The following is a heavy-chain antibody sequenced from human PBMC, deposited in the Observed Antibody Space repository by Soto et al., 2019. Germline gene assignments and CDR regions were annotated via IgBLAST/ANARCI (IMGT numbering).Heavy chain of an antibody. CDR3: ARLEGLATISYYFDF. J-gene: IGHJ4*02. CDR1: GDSINSDKYY. D-gene: IGHD3-9*01. V-gene: IGHV4-39*01. CDR2: IYFRGNT. Sequence: QLQLQESGPGLVKPSETLSLTCSVSGDSINSDKYYWGWIRQPPGKGLEWLGSIYFRGNTYYNPSLQTRLTISLDKSKSQFSLKLNSVTAADSAVYFCARLEGLATISYYFDFWGQGALVTVSS.